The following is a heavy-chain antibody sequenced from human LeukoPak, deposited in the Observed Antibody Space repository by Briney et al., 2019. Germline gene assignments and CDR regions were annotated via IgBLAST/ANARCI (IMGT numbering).Heavy chain of an antibody. CDR1: GYTFTSYY. D-gene: IGHD6-13*01. Sequence: GASVKVSCKASGYTFTSYYMHWVRQAPGQGLEWVGFINPSGDSTNYAQNFQGRVTVTRDTSTSTVYMELTSLRSEDTAVYYCARGRPGYSGSWYVYWGQGTLVIVSS. CDR2: INPSGDST. J-gene: IGHJ4*02. CDR3: ARGRPGYSGSWYVY. V-gene: IGHV1-46*01.